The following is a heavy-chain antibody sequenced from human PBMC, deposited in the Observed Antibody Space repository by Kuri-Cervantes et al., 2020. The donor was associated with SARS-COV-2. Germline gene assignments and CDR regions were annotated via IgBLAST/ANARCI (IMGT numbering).Heavy chain of an antibody. CDR3: VKEGLGHCSTTSCYPDS. D-gene: IGHD2-2*03. CDR2: ISGSGGRT. J-gene: IGHJ5*01. CDR1: GFTFSSYA. V-gene: IGHV3-23*01. Sequence: GESLKISCAASGFTFSSYAMSWVRPAPGKGLEWVSGISGSGGRTYYADFVKGRFTISRDNSKNTLYLQMNSLTAEDTAVYYCVKEGLGHCSTTSCYPDSWGQGTLVTVSS.